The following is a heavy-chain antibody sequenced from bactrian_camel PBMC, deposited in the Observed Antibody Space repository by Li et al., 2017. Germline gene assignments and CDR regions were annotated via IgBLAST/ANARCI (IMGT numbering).Heavy chain of an antibody. V-gene: IGHV3S53*01. Sequence: QVQLVESGGGSVEAGGSLTLSCVASGNSASSWYFGWFRQAPGREREAVATYTDSVRTSYLDSVKGRFFIAKDDAKNTLYLQMDSLKPEDTAKYYCAATLRERGSSKCPSEYDYWGQGTQVTVS. CDR1: GNSASSWY. CDR3: AATLRERGSSKCPSEYDY. D-gene: IGHD1*01. J-gene: IGHJ4*01. CDR2: YTDSVRT.